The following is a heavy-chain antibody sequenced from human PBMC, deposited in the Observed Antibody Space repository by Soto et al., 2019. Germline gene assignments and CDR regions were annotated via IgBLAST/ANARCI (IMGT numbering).Heavy chain of an antibody. CDR3: ARHGNSGSSSAIYY. D-gene: IGHD6-13*01. Sequence: QLQLQESGPGLVKPSETLSLTCTVSGGSISSSSYYWGWIRQPPGKGLEWIGSIYYSGSTYYNPSLKSRVTISVDTSKNQFSLKLSSVTAADTAVYYCARHGNSGSSSAIYYWGQGTLVTVSS. CDR1: GGSISSSSYY. V-gene: IGHV4-39*01. CDR2: IYYSGST. J-gene: IGHJ4*02.